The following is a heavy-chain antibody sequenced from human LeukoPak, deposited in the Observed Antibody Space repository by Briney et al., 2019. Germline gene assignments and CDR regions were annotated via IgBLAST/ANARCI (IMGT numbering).Heavy chain of an antibody. CDR1: GGSFSGYY. CDR2: IYYSGST. CDR3: AREPLPPHLWFGETRFDP. Sequence: SETLSLTCAVYGGSFSGYYWGWIRQPPGKGLEWIGSIYYSGSTYYNPSLKSRVTISVDTSKNQFPLKLSSVTAADTAVYYCAREPLPPHLWFGETRFDPWGQGTLVTVSS. V-gene: IGHV4-39*06. J-gene: IGHJ5*02. D-gene: IGHD3-10*01.